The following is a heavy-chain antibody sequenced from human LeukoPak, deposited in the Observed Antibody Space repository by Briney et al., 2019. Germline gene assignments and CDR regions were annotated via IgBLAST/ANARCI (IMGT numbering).Heavy chain of an antibody. CDR2: IYPSGST. J-gene: IGHJ6*02. V-gene: IGHV4-4*07. Sequence: SETLSLTCTVSDGSISSYYWSWLRQPAGKGLESIGRIYPSGSTNYNPSLKSRVTMSVDTSKNQFSLKLSSVTAADTAVYYCARTSSNSWSYGMDVWGQGTTVTVSS. D-gene: IGHD6-13*01. CDR1: DGSISSYY. CDR3: ARTSSNSWSYGMDV.